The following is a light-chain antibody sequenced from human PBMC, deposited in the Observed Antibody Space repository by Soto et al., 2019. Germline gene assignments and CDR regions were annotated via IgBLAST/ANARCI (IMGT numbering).Light chain of an antibody. CDR3: SSYTSGFYV. CDR1: SSDVGGYNY. Sequence: QSVLTQPASVSGSPGQSITISCNGTSSDVGGYNYVSWYQQHPGKAPKLMIYDVSDRPSGVSNRFSGSKSGNTASLTISGLQAEDEADYYCSSYTSGFYVFGTGTKVTVL. V-gene: IGLV2-14*01. J-gene: IGLJ1*01. CDR2: DVS.